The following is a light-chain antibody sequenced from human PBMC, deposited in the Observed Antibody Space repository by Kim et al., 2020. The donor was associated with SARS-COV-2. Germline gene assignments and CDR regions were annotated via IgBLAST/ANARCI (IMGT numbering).Light chain of an antibody. CDR2: DTT. Sequence: TVSIPSPVDSLRTYYASLYQHKPGHAPLPLTYDTTIRTSGIPDRFSGSSSVNTASLPLTAAQAEDEAVYYCNSRRDSSDDHVLFGGGTQLTVL. CDR3: NSRRDSSDDHVL. J-gene: IGLJ2*01. V-gene: IGLV3-19*01. CDR1: SLRTYY.